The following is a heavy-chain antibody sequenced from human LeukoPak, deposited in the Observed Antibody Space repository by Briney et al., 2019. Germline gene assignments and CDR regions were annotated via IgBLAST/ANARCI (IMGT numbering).Heavy chain of an antibody. CDR2: IYYSGST. Sequence: PSETLSLTCTVSGGSISSSSYYWGWIRQPPGKGLEWIGSIYYSGSTYYNLSLKSRVTISVDTSKNQFSLKLSSVTAADTAVYYCARGRAPSRWLFILNAFDIWGQGTMVTVSS. CDR3: ARGRAPSRWLFILNAFDI. CDR1: GGSISSSSYY. V-gene: IGHV4-39*07. D-gene: IGHD3-22*01. J-gene: IGHJ3*02.